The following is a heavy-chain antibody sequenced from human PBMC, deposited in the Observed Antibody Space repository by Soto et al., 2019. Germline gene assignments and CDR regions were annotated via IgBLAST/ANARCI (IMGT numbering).Heavy chain of an antibody. Sequence: SETLSLTCTVSGGSISTYYWSWIRQPPGKGLEWIGYIYYSGSTHYNPSLKSRVTISVDTSKNQFSLKLSSVTAADTAVYYCARLAAYYDFWSGYYFDYWGQGTLVTVSS. CDR3: ARLAAYYDFWSGYYFDY. D-gene: IGHD3-3*01. CDR2: IYYSGST. V-gene: IGHV4-59*08. CDR1: GGSISTYY. J-gene: IGHJ4*02.